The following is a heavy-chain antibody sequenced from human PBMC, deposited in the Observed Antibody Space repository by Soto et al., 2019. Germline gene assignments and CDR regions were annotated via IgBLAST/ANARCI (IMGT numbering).Heavy chain of an antibody. J-gene: IGHJ4*02. V-gene: IGHV3-23*01. Sequence: GGSLRLSWAASGFTFSNYAMSLIRQAPGKGLEWVSAISGSGGSTYYADSVKGRFTISRDNSKNTLYLQMNSLRAEDTAVYYCAYSSTPFDYWGQGTLVTVSS. CDR3: AYSSTPFDY. D-gene: IGHD6-13*01. CDR2: ISGSGGST. CDR1: GFTFSNYA.